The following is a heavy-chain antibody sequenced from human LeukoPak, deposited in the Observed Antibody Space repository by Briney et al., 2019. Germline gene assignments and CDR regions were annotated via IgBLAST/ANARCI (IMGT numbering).Heavy chain of an antibody. J-gene: IGHJ4*02. CDR1: GFTLCTNY. CDR2: IYISGGT. V-gene: IGHV3-66*01. CDR3: ARWSTSSWFQFDY. Sequence: GGSLRLSCAASGFTLCTNYMNWVRQAPGKGLGWVSVIYISGGTYYADSVKGRFTISRDNSKNTLYLQMNSLRDEDTAVYYCARWSTSSWFQFDYWGQGTLVTVSS. D-gene: IGHD6-13*01.